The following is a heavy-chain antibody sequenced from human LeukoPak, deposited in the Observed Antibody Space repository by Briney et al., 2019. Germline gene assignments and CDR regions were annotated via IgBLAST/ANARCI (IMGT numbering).Heavy chain of an antibody. Sequence: SQTLSLTCTVSGGSISSGDNYWSWIRQPPGKGLEWIGYIYYSGSTYYNPSLKSRVTISSDTSKNQFSLILSSVTAADTAVYYCARVPFYDGSGVFWGQGALVTVSS. V-gene: IGHV4-30-4*01. D-gene: IGHD3-22*01. CDR3: ARVPFYDGSGVF. J-gene: IGHJ1*01. CDR2: IYYSGST. CDR1: GGSISSGDNY.